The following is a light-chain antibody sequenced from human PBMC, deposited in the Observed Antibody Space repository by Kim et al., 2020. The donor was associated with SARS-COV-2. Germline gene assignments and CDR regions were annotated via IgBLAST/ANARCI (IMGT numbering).Light chain of an antibody. V-gene: IGLV1-40*01. CDR2: GNS. Sequence: QSVLTQPPSVSGSPGQTVTMSCTGSSSNIGAGYDVPWYQQLPGTAPKLLIYGNSNRPSGVPDRFSGSKSGTSASLAITGLQAEDEADYYCQSYDSSLSSWVFGGGTQLTVL. CDR3: QSYDSSLSSWV. CDR1: SSNIGAGYD. J-gene: IGLJ3*02.